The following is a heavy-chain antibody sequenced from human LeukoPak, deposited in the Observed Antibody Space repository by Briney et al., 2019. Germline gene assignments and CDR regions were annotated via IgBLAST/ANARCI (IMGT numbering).Heavy chain of an antibody. D-gene: IGHD3-22*01. CDR2: ISYDGSNK. V-gene: IGHV3-30*18. J-gene: IGHJ4*02. CDR1: GFTFSSCA. CDR3: AKSYSSSGYPWHFDY. Sequence: GGSLRLSCVASGFTFSSCAMNWVRQAPGKGLEWVAVISYDGSNKYYADSVKGRFTISRDNSKNTLYLQMNSLRAEDTAVYYCAKSYSSSGYPWHFDYWGQGTLVTVSS.